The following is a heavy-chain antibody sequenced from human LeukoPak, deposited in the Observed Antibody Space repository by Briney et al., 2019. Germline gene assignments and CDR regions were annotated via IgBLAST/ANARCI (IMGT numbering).Heavy chain of an antibody. D-gene: IGHD3-22*01. CDR2: ISYGGNNQ. J-gene: IGHJ4*02. V-gene: IGHV3-30*03. Sequence: GGSLRLSCAASGFTFSSSEMNWVRQAPGQGLEWVAIISYGGNNQYYADSVKGRFTISRDNSKNTVYLQMNSLRPEDTAVYYCARAPDSSGYYYHFDYWGQGTLVTVSS. CDR3: ARAPDSSGYYYHFDY. CDR1: GFTFSSSE.